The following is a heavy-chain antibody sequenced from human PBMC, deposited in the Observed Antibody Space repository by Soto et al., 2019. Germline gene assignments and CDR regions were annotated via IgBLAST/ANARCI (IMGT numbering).Heavy chain of an antibody. V-gene: IGHV3-72*01. CDR2: TRNKANSYTT. J-gene: IGHJ6*02. CDR1: GFTFSDHY. D-gene: IGHD1-26*01. CDR3: AGTWELRHYYYYGMDV. Sequence: EVQLVESGGGLVQPGGSLRLSCAASGFTFSDHYMDWVRQAPAKGLEWVGRTRNKANSYTTEYAASVKGRFTNSRDDSKNSLYLQMNSLKTEDTGGYYCAGTWELRHYYYYGMDVWGQGTTVTVSS.